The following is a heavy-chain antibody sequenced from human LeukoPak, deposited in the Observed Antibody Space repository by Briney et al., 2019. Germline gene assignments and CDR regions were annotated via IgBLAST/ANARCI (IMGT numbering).Heavy chain of an antibody. CDR3: AKHRGSSGADARPAEY. D-gene: IGHD5-12*01. CDR1: GFSLSNYI. V-gene: IGHV3-23*01. J-gene: IGHJ4*02. Sequence: GESLRLSCVASGFSLSNYIMSWVRQAPGKGLEWVSTVSSSGSYTYYADSVKGRFTISRDNSKNTVYLEVNSLRAEDTAVYYCAKHRGSSGADARPAEYWGKGTLVTVSS. CDR2: VSSSGSYT.